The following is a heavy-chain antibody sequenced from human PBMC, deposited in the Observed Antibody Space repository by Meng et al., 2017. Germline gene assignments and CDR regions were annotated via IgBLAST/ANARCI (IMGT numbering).Heavy chain of an antibody. V-gene: IGHV1-3*01. CDR3: ARDKLKTFDP. J-gene: IGHJ5*02. CDR1: GYPFTSYA. CDR2: INAGNGNT. Sequence: QVLLLYSGAVVKKPGAYGKVSCQASGYPFTSYAMHWVRQAPGQRLEWMGWINAGNGNTKYSQKFQGRVTITRDTSASTAYMELSSLRSEDTAVYYCARDKLKTFDPWGQGTLVTVSS.